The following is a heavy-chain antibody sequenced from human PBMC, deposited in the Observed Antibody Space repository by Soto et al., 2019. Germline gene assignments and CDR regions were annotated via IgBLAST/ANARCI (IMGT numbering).Heavy chain of an antibody. V-gene: IGHV3-48*03. CDR3: ARDCRYGDYFLYYYYGMDV. D-gene: IGHD4-17*01. CDR2: ISSSGSTI. Sequence: PGGSLRLSCAASGLTFSSYEMNWVRQAPGEGLEWVSYISSSGSTIYYADSVKGRFTISRDNAKNSLYLQMNSLRAEDTAVYYCARDCRYGDYFLYYYYGMDVWGQGTTVTVSS. CDR1: GLTFSSYE. J-gene: IGHJ6*02.